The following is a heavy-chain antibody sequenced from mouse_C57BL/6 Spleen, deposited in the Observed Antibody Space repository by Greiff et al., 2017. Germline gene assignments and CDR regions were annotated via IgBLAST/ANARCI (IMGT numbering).Heavy chain of an antibody. CDR3: ARYGGSSYVGFDY. CDR2: IYPSDSET. V-gene: IGHV1-61*01. CDR1: GYTFTSYW. J-gene: IGHJ2*01. D-gene: IGHD1-1*01. Sequence: QVQLQQPGAELVRPGSSVKLSCKASGYTFTSYWMDWVKQRPGQGLEWIVNIYPSDSETHYNQKFKDKATLTVDKSSSTAYMQLSSLTSEDSAVYYCARYGGSSYVGFDYWGQGTTLTVSS.